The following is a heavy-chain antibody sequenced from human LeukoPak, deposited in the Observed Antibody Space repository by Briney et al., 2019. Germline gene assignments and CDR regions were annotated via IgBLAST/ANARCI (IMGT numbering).Heavy chain of an antibody. V-gene: IGHV4-38-2*02. J-gene: IGHJ5*02. CDR1: DYSISSNYY. D-gene: IGHD3-10*01. Sequence: SETLSLTCTVSDYSISSNYYWAWIRQPPGKGLEWIGTIYHSGSTYYSPSLKSRVTISVDTSKNQFSLKLTSVTAADTAVYYCARDSGTTGEVKFDPWGQGTLVTVSS. CDR2: IYHSGST. CDR3: ARDSGTTGEVKFDP.